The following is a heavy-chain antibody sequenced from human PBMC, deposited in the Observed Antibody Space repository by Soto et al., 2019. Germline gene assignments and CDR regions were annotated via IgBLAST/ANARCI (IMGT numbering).Heavy chain of an antibody. D-gene: IGHD5-12*01. CDR1: GGSISSYY. Sequence: QVQLQESGPGLVKPSETLSLTCTVSGGSISSYYWSWIRQPPGKGLEWIGYIYYSGSTNYNPSLRSRVTIAVDTSKNQFSLKLSSVTAADTAVYYCARGGGGGYNPAFDIWGQGTMVTVSS. J-gene: IGHJ3*02. CDR3: ARGGGGGYNPAFDI. V-gene: IGHV4-59*01. CDR2: IYYSGST.